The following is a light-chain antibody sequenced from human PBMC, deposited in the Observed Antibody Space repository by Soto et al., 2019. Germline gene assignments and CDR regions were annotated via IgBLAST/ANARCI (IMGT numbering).Light chain of an antibody. CDR2: KVS. Sequence: DVVMTQSPLSLPVTLGQPASISCRSSQSLVYSDGNIYLNWFHQRPGQSPRRLLYKVSIRDPGVPDRFSGSGSGTDFTLKISRVEAEDVGVYYCVQGSHWPRAFGQGTRVVIK. V-gene: IGKV2-30*01. J-gene: IGKJ1*01. CDR3: VQGSHWPRA. CDR1: QSLVYSDGNIY.